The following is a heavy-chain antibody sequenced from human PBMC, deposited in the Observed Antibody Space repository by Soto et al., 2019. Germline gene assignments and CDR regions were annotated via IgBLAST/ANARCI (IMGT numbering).Heavy chain of an antibody. CDR2: IYSSGYT. D-gene: IGHD6-13*01. Sequence: QLQLQESGPGLVETSETLSLTCTVSGGSISSSDYYWGWIRQPPGKGLEWIASIYSSGYTYYNPSLKSRLTISVDTSKNQFSLKLSSVTAADTAVYYCGRHSIWYGNFDYWGQGTLVTVSS. J-gene: IGHJ4*02. V-gene: IGHV4-39*01. CDR1: GGSISSSDYY. CDR3: GRHSIWYGNFDY.